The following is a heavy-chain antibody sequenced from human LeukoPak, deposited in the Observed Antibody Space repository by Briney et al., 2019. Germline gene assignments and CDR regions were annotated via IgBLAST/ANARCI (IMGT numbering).Heavy chain of an antibody. V-gene: IGHV5-51*01. CDR2: IYPGDSDT. Sequence: GEALKISFKGSGSGFTTYWIGWVRPMPGKGLEWMGIIYPGDSDTTYSPSFRGQVTISVDKSISTAYLQWSSLKASDTAMYYCARQRDDAYDSSGYFGAWGQGTLVTVSS. CDR1: GSGFTTYW. CDR3: ARQRDDAYDSSGYFGA. J-gene: IGHJ5*02. D-gene: IGHD3-22*01.